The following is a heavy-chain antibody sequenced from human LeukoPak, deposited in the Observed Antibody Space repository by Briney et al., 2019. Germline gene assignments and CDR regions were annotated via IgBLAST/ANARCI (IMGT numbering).Heavy chain of an antibody. CDR1: GFTVSSNY. Sequence: GGSLRLSCAASGFTVSSNYMSWVRQAPGKGLKWVSVIYSGGSAYYADSVKGRFTISRDNSKNPLDLQMNSLRAEDTAVYYCARGQYWEGYYGMDVWRQGTTLTVSS. CDR2: IYSGGSA. V-gene: IGHV3-66*01. CDR3: ARGQYWEGYYGMDV. J-gene: IGHJ6*02. D-gene: IGHD1-26*01.